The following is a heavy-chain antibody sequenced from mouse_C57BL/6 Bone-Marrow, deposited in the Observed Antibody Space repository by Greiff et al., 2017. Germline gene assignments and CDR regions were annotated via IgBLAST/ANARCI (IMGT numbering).Heavy chain of an antibody. CDR2: INPNNGGT. V-gene: IGHV1-26*01. Sequence: EVQLQQSGPELVKPGASVKISCKASGYTFTDYYMNWVKQSHGKSLEWIGDINPNNGGTSYNQKFKGKATLTVDKSSSTAYMELRSLTSEDSAVYYCARDYYYGSPDYWGQGTTLTVSS. J-gene: IGHJ2*01. D-gene: IGHD1-1*01. CDR3: ARDYYYGSPDY. CDR1: GYTFTDYY.